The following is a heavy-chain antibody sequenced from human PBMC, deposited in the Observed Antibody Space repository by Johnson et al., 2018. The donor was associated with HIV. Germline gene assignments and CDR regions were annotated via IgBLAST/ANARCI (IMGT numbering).Heavy chain of an antibody. CDR1: GFKLYEYD. Sequence: MLLVESGGDVVRPGGSLRISCVASGFKLYEYDVSWVRQVPGKGLEWVSGINWSGGGTAYADSVKDRFTVSSDNAKNSLYLQMNSLRAEDTALYYCARDAAKLKEEDAFDIWGQGTMVTVSS. CDR3: ARDAAKLKEEDAFDI. D-gene: IGHD1-1*01. CDR2: INWSGGGT. J-gene: IGHJ3*02. V-gene: IGHV3-20*04.